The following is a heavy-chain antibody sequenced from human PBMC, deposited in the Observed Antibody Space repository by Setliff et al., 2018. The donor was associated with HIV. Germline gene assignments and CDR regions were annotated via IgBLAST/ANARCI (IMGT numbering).Heavy chain of an antibody. J-gene: IGHJ4*02. Sequence: GGSLRLSCVASGFTFSTFAMHWVRQAPGKGLEWVANINEDGSDIRYLDPVRGRFTVTRDNAENTVYLRLNSLRAEDTAVYYCAKAPLGYCSSATCYQFDYWGQGTLVTVSS. V-gene: IGHV3-7*03. CDR3: AKAPLGYCSSATCYQFDY. D-gene: IGHD2-2*01. CDR1: GFTFSTFA. CDR2: INEDGSDI.